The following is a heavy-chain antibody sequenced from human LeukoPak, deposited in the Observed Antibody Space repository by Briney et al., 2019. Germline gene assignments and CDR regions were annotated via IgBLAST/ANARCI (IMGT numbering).Heavy chain of an antibody. Sequence: GASVKVSCKTSGYTFTGYYMHWVRQAPGQGLEWMGWINPNSGGINYAQKFQGRVTMTRDTSISTAYMELSRLRSDDTAVYYCARALREAGDSFDPWGQGTLVTVSS. CDR3: ARALREAGDSFDP. J-gene: IGHJ5*02. CDR2: INPNSGGI. D-gene: IGHD2-21*01. V-gene: IGHV1-2*02. CDR1: GYTFTGYY.